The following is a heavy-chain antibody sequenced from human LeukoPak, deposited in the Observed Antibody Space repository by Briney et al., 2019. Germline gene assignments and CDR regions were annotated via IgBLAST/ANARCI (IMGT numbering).Heavy chain of an antibody. D-gene: IGHD2/OR15-2a*01. J-gene: IGHJ4*02. V-gene: IGHV4-59*01. CDR3: ARGAVLD. CDR1: GGSISSYY. Sequence: PSETLSLTCTVSGGSISSYYWSWIRQPPGKGLEWIGYIYYSGSTNYNPSLKSRVTISVDTSKNQFSLKLSSVTAADTAVYYCARGAVLDWGQGTLVTVPS. CDR2: IYYSGST.